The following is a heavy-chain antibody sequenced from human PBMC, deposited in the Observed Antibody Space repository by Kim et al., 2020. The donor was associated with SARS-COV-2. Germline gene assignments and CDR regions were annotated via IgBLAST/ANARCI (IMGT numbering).Heavy chain of an antibody. CDR1: GYTFSSSG. CDR2: ISCYNGNT. J-gene: IGHJ6*02. D-gene: IGHD3-9*01. Sequence: ASVKVSCKASGYTFSSSGINWVRQVPGQGLEWMGWISCYNGNTNYAQKFQGRVTMTTDTSTSTAYMELRSLRSDDTAMYYCARADGLGILRLGVWGRGTTVTVSS. CDR3: ARADGLGILRLGV. V-gene: IGHV1-18*01.